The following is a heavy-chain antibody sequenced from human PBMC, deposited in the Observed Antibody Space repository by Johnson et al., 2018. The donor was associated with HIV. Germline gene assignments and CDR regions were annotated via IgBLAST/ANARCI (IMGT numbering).Heavy chain of an antibody. J-gene: IGHJ3*02. CDR1: GFTFSNAW. CDR2: ISWNSGSV. D-gene: IGHD2-8*01. V-gene: IGHV3-9*01. CDR3: ARLGLTDAFDI. Sequence: QLVESGGNFVQPGRSLRLSCAASGFTFSNAWMTWVRQTPGKGLEWVSGISWNSGSVGYADSVKGRLTISRDNSKNTLYLQMNSLRAEDTAVYYCARLGLTDAFDIWGQGTMVTVSP.